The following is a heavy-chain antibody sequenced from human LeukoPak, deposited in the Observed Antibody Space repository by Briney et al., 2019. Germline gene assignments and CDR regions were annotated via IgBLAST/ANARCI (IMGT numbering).Heavy chain of an antibody. CDR2: IYYRGTT. Sequence: PSETLSLTCTVSGDSITSGSYYWGWVRQPPGKGLEWLGTIYYRGTTYYNPSLKSRVTIPVDTSKNQFSLRLNSVTAADTAVYYCARGSLLWFGSNPRPGYFQHWGQGTLVTVSS. D-gene: IGHD3-10*01. CDR1: GDSITSGSYY. J-gene: IGHJ1*01. V-gene: IGHV4-39*07. CDR3: ARGSLLWFGSNPRPGYFQH.